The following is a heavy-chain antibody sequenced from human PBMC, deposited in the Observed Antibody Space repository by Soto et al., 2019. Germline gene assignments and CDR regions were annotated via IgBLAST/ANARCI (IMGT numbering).Heavy chain of an antibody. CDR3: ARLPGYSSSYWFDP. CDR2: IYYSGST. CDR1: GGSISSGGYY. Sequence: TLSLTCTVSGGSISSGGYYWSWIRQHPGKGLEWIGYIYYSGSTYYNPSLKSRVTISVDTSKNQFSLKLSSVTAADTAVYYCARLPGYSSSYWFDPWGQGTLVTVSS. J-gene: IGHJ5*02. D-gene: IGHD6-13*01. V-gene: IGHV4-31*03.